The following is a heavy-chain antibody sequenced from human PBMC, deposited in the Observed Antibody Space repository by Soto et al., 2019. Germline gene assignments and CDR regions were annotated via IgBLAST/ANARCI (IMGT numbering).Heavy chain of an antibody. J-gene: IGHJ3*02. CDR1: GFTFDDYA. CDR2: ISWNSGSI. D-gene: IGHD6-19*01. V-gene: IGHV3-9*01. Sequence: EVQLVESGGGLVQPGRSLRLSCAASGFTFDDYAMHWVRQAPGKGLEWVSGISWNSGSIGYADSVKGRFTISRDNAKNSLYLQMNSVRAEDTALYYCAKDKAAGWGGAFDIWGQGTMVTVSS. CDR3: AKDKAAGWGGAFDI.